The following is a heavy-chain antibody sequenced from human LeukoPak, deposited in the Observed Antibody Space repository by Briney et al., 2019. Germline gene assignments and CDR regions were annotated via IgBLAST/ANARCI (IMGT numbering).Heavy chain of an antibody. CDR1: GGTFNNYG. J-gene: IGHJ5*02. CDR3: ASPDWAPTAAGTGWFDP. CDR2: IIPILGIV. V-gene: IGHV1-69*04. Sequence: GASVKVSCKASGGTFNNYGISWVRQAPGQWLEWMGRIIPILGIVNYAQKFQGRVTITADKSTSTAYMELSSLKSEDTAVYYCASPDWAPTAAGTGWFDPWGQGTLVTVSS. D-gene: IGHD6-13*01.